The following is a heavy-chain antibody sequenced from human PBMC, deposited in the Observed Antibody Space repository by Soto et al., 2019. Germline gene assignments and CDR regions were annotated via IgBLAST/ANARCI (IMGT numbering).Heavy chain of an antibody. D-gene: IGHD1-7*01. Sequence: QVQLVQSGAEVKKPGASVKVSCKASGYTFTSYDINWVRQATGQGLEWMGWMNPNSGNTAYAQKFQGRVTMTRNTSISTAYMELSSLRSEDTAVHYCARERTGPNYFDYWGQGTLVTVSS. CDR1: GYTFTSYD. V-gene: IGHV1-8*01. CDR3: ARERTGPNYFDY. CDR2: MNPNSGNT. J-gene: IGHJ4*02.